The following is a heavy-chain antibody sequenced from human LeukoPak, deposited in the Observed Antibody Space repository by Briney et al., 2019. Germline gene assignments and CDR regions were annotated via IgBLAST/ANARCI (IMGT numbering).Heavy chain of an antibody. Sequence: SQTLSLTCAVSGGSISSGGYSWSWIRRPPGKGLEWIGYIYHSGSTYYNPSLKSRVTISVDRSKNQFSLKLSSVTAADTAVYYCARSKAVAGPFDYWGQGTLVTVSS. D-gene: IGHD6-19*01. V-gene: IGHV4-30-2*01. CDR1: GGSISSGGYS. CDR2: IYHSGST. J-gene: IGHJ4*02. CDR3: ARSKAVAGPFDY.